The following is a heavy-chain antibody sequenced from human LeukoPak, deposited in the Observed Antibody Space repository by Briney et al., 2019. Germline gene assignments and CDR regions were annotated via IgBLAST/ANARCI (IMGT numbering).Heavy chain of an antibody. CDR2: ISSSGSTI. Sequence: GFLRLSCAASGFTFSSYEMNWVRQAPGKGLEWVSYISSSGSTIYYADSVKGRFTISRDNTKNSLYLQMNSLRAEDTAVYYCARSAPHCSGGSCVYYFDYWGQGTLVTVSS. CDR1: GFTFSSYE. D-gene: IGHD2-15*01. V-gene: IGHV3-48*03. CDR3: ARSAPHCSGGSCVYYFDY. J-gene: IGHJ4*02.